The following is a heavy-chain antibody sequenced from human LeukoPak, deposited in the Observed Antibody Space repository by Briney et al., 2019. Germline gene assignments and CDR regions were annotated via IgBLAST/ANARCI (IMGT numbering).Heavy chain of an antibody. Sequence: GASVKVSCKTSGYTFTGYYMHWVRQAPGQGLEWMGRIDPKSGGTNYAQKFQGRVTMTRDTSTSTAYMELSRLKSDDTAVYYCVPSAMLAYFDYWGQGTLVTVSS. D-gene: IGHD5-18*01. V-gene: IGHV1-2*02. CDR1: GYTFTGYY. CDR2: IDPKSGGT. CDR3: VPSAMLAYFDY. J-gene: IGHJ4*02.